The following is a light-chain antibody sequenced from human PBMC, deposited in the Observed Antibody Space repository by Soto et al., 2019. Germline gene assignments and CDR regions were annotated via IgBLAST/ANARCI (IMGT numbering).Light chain of an antibody. CDR1: QSVSSSY. V-gene: IGKV3D-20*02. CDR2: GAS. J-gene: IGKJ5*01. CDR3: QQRSNWPRIT. Sequence: EIVLTQSPGTLSLSPGERATLSCRASQSVSSSYLAWYQQKPGQAPRLLIYGASSRATGIAARFSGSGSGTDFTLTISSLEPEDFAVYYCQQRSNWPRITFGQGTRLEI.